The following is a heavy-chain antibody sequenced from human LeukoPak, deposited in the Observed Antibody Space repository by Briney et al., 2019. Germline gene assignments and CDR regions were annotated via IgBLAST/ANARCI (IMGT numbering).Heavy chain of an antibody. CDR3: AMDNWGDLYLDN. V-gene: IGHV6-1*01. Sequence: SQTLSLTCAISGDSVSSNRVAWNWIRQSPTRGLEWLGRTYYRSKWNHDYGVFVRGRITIYADTSKNEFHLHLNSVTPEDTAVYYYAMDNWGDLYLDNWGQGTLVTVSS. CDR2: TYYRSKWNH. J-gene: IGHJ4*02. CDR1: GDSVSSNRVA. D-gene: IGHD1-1*01.